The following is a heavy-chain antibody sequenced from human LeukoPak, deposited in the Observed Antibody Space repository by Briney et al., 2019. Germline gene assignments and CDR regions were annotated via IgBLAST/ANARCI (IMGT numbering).Heavy chain of an antibody. CDR3: AKSNGYGLVDI. CDR2: IFYSGST. CDR1: GGSISSYY. V-gene: IGHV4-59*12. Sequence: PSETLSLTCTVSGGSISSYYWSWVRQPPGKGLEWIGNIFYSGSTYYSPSLKSRVTISLDTSRNQFSLKLNSVTAADTAVYYCAKSNGYGLVDIWGQGTMVTVSS. D-gene: IGHD3-10*01. J-gene: IGHJ3*02.